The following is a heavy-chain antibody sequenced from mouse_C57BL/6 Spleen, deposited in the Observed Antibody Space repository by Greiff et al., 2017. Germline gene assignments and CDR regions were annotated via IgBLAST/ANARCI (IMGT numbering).Heavy chain of an antibody. J-gene: IGHJ4*01. D-gene: IGHD2-2*01. CDR3: ATMVTTGGDYYAMDY. CDR1: GFTFSDYG. Sequence: EVMLVESGGGLVKPGGSLKLSCAASGFTFSDYGMHWVRQAPEKGLEWVAYISSGSSTIYYADTVKGRFTISRDNAKNTLFLQMTSLRSEDTAMYYCATMVTTGGDYYAMDYWGQGTSVTVSS. V-gene: IGHV5-17*01. CDR2: ISSGSSTI.